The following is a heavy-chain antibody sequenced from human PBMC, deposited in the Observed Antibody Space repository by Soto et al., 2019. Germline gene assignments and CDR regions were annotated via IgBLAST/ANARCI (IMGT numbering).Heavy chain of an antibody. V-gene: IGHV3-30*03. CDR3: AREYLDHGPDV. Sequence: QVQLVESGGGVVQPGRSLRLSCVGSGFSFGRYGIHWVRQAPGKGLEWVAWVSYDGRNRNYADSLKARLTISRDNSKDTAFLQMNSLGPDDTSVYYSAREYLDHGPDVGGQGTSVTVSS. CDR1: GFSFGRYG. J-gene: IGHJ6*02. CDR2: VSYDGRNR.